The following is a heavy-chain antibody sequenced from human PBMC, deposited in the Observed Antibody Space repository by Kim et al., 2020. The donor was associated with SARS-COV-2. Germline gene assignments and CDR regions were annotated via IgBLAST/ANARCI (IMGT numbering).Heavy chain of an antibody. CDR2: ISGSGGST. CDR1: GFTFSSYA. CDR3: AKDRQWELPQEELSSGGFDY. V-gene: IGHV3-23*01. D-gene: IGHD1-26*01. Sequence: GGSLRLSCAASGFTFSSYAMSWVRQAPGKGLEWVSAISGSGGSTYYADSVKGRFTISRDNSKNTLYLQMNSLRAEDTAVYYCAKDRQWELPQEELSSGGFDYWGQGTLVTVSS. J-gene: IGHJ4*02.